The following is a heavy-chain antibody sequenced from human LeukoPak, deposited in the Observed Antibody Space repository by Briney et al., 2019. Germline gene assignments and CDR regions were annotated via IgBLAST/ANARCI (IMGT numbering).Heavy chain of an antibody. CDR1: GGSINSYY. J-gene: IGHJ4*02. D-gene: IGHD6-13*01. V-gene: IGHV4-59*08. Sequence: SETLSLTCTVSGGSINSYYWSWIRQPPGKGLEWIGYIYYSGSTNYNPSLKSRVTISVDTSKNQFSLKLSSVTAADTAVYYCASLGVAAAAPDYWGQGTLVTVSS. CDR2: IYYSGST. CDR3: ASLGVAAAAPDY.